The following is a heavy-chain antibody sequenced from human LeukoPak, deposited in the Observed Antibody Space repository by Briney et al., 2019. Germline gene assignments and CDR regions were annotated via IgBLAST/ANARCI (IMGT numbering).Heavy chain of an antibody. CDR2: ISSSSYI. J-gene: IGHJ4*02. Sequence: GGSLRLSCAASGFTFSSYSMNWVRQAPGKGLEWVSSISSSSYIYYADSVKGRFTISRDNAKNSLFLQMYSLRAEDTAVYFCVREDGYCSGGNCYSYFDSWGQGTLVTVSS. D-gene: IGHD2-15*01. V-gene: IGHV3-21*01. CDR1: GFTFSSYS. CDR3: VREDGYCSGGNCYSYFDS.